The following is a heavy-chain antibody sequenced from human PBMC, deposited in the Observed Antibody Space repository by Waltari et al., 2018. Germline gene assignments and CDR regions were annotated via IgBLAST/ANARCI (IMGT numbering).Heavy chain of an antibody. J-gene: IGHJ3*01. CDR2: IYSGGNT. CDR3: ARIIRDGPSGFYGIAAFDL. V-gene: IGHV3-53*02. Sequence: DVQLVETGGGLIQPGGSLRRSCSVSGFVVSDTDMTWVRQAPAKGLEWVSVIYSGGNTYYAASVTGRFTISRDNINNILFLQMNNLRAEDTATYYCARIIRDGPSGFYGIAAFDLWGQGTMVTVSS. CDR1: GFVVSDTD. D-gene: IGHD3-22*01.